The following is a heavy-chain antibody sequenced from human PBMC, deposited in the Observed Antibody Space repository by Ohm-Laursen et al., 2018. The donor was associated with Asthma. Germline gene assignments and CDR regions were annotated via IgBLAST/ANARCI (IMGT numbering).Heavy chain of an antibody. J-gene: IGHJ6*02. Sequence: SLRLSCTASGFTFSGYTMNWVRQAPGKGLEWVSSIVGSSTSIHYADSVKGRFTISRDNARNSLYLQMNSLRAEDTAVYYCARDAYCTNGVCYLHGMDVWGQGTTVTVSS. CDR1: GFTFSGYT. CDR2: IVGSSTSI. V-gene: IGHV3-21*01. D-gene: IGHD2-8*01. CDR3: ARDAYCTNGVCYLHGMDV.